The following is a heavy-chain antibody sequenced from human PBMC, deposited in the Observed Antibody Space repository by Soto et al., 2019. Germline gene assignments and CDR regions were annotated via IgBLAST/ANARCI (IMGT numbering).Heavy chain of an antibody. V-gene: IGHV2-5*02. J-gene: IGHJ4*02. CDR1: GFSLSTSGVG. Sequence: SGPTLVNPTQTLTLTCTFSGFSLSTSGVGVGWIRQPPGKALEWLALIYWDDDKRYSPSLKSRLTITKDTSKNQVVLTMTNMDPVDTATYYFAHSPREAMVHMPYYFDYWGQGTLVTVFS. CDR3: AHSPREAMVHMPYYFDY. CDR2: IYWDDDK. D-gene: IGHD5-18*01.